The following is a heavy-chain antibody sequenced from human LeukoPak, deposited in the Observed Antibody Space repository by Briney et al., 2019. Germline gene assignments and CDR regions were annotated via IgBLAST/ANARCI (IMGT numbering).Heavy chain of an antibody. V-gene: IGHV1-69*05. Sequence: ASVKVSFTASGGTFSIYAISWVRQAPGQGLEWMGGIIPIFGTANYAQKFQGRVTITTDESTSTAYMELSSLRSEDTAVYYCARGGLYYYDSSGYYPNWGQGTLVTVSS. CDR3: ARGGLYYYDSSGYYPN. CDR1: GGTFSIYA. D-gene: IGHD3-22*01. J-gene: IGHJ4*02. CDR2: IIPIFGTA.